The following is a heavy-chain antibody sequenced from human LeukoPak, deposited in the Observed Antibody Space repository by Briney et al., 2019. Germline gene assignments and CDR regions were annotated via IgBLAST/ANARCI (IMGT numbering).Heavy chain of an antibody. V-gene: IGHV4-59*01. D-gene: IGHD3-22*01. J-gene: IGHJ4*02. CDR2: IYYSGST. Sequence: SETPSLTCTVSGGSISSYYWSWIRQPPGKGLECIGYIYYSGSTNYNPSLKSRVTISVDTSKNQFSLKLSSMTAADTAVYYCARRTYFYDSSGYYFDYWGQGTLVTVSS. CDR1: GGSISSYY. CDR3: ARRTYFYDSSGYYFDY.